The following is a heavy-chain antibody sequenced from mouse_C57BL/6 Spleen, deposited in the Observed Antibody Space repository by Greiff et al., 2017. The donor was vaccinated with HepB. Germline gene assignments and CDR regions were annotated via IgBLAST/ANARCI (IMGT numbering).Heavy chain of an antibody. J-gene: IGHJ4*01. Sequence: QVHVKQSGAELVKPGASVKISCKASGYAFSSYWMNWVKQRPGKGLEWIGQIYPGDGDTNYNGKFKGKATLTADKSSSTAYMQLSSLTSEDSAVYFCARASNWDYAMDYWGQGTSVTVSS. D-gene: IGHD4-1*01. CDR3: ARASNWDYAMDY. CDR2: IYPGDGDT. CDR1: GYAFSSYW. V-gene: IGHV1-80*01.